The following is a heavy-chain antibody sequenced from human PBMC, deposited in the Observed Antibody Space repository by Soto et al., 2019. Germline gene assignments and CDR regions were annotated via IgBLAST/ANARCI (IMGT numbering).Heavy chain of an antibody. CDR2: IWYDGSEK. D-gene: IGHD3-10*01. CDR1: GITFSSHG. Sequence: QVPLVESGGGVVQPGRSLRLSCEVSGITFSSHGMHWVRQTPGKGLEWVAVIWYDGSEKYYADSVKGRFTISRDNSKNTLYLQLNSLRVDDTAVYYCASQGGTGFPPDYWGQGTLVTVSS. CDR3: ASQGGTGFPPDY. J-gene: IGHJ4*02. V-gene: IGHV3-33*01.